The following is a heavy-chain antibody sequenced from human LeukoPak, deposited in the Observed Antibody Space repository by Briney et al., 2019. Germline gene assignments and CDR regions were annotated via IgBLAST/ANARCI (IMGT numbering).Heavy chain of an antibody. CDR2: ISSSSSYI. V-gene: IGHV3-21*01. CDR1: GFTFSSYS. CDR3: ARGPACWRWTPTCPIYFDY. D-gene: IGHD5-24*01. Sequence: GGSLRLSCAASGFTFSSYSMNWVRQAPGKGLEWVSSISSSSSYIYYADSVKGRFTISRDNAKNSLYLQMNSLRAEDTAVYYCARGPACWRWTPTCPIYFDYWGKGTLVTVSS. J-gene: IGHJ4*02.